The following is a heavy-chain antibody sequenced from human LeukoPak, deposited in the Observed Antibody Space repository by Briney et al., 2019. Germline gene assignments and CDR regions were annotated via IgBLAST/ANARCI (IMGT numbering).Heavy chain of an antibody. CDR2: IIPIFGTA. J-gene: IGHJ4*02. D-gene: IGHD2-2*01. CDR3: ARLSGGAAMPDNHDY. V-gene: IGHV1-69*13. Sequence: GASVKVSCKASGGTFSSYAISWVRQAPGQGLEWMGGIIPIFGTANYAQKFQGRVTITADESTSTAYMELSSLRSEDTAVYYCARLSGGAAMPDNHDYWGQGTLVTVSS. CDR1: GGTFSSYA.